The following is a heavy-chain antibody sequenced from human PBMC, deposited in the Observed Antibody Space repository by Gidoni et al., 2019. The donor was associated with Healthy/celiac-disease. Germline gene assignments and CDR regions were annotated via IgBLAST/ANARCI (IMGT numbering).Heavy chain of an antibody. Sequence: EVQLVASGGGLVQPGGSLSLSCAASGFTFSSYWMSWVRQAPGKGLEGVANIKQDGSEKYYGDSVKGRFTISRDNAKNSLYLQMNSLRAEDTAVYYCARDAPSGYDFDYWGQGTLVTVSS. D-gene: IGHD5-12*01. CDR2: IKQDGSEK. CDR3: ARDAPSGYDFDY. J-gene: IGHJ4*02. V-gene: IGHV3-7*01. CDR1: GFTFSSYW.